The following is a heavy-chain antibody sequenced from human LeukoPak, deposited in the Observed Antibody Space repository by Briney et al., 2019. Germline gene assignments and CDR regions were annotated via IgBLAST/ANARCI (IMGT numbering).Heavy chain of an antibody. CDR1: GYTFSRYG. CDR2: ISGYNEKT. J-gene: IGHJ4*02. D-gene: IGHD3-22*01. V-gene: IGHV1-18*01. Sequence: ASVKVSCKASGYTFSRYGINWVRQAPGQGLEWMGWISGYNEKTNYAQKFQGRVTITTDTSTSTAYMELRRLRSDDTAVYYCARDRNYYDSSGYYYVLPFDYWGQGTLVTVSS. CDR3: ARDRNYYDSSGYYYVLPFDY.